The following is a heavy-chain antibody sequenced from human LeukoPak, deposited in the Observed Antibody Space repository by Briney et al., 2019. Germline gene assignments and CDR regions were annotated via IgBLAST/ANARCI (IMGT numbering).Heavy chain of an antibody. D-gene: IGHD6-13*01. Sequence: GGSLRLSCEVSGFTFTDYWMNWVRQAPGKGPEWVASIRQDGGEKTYVDSVKGRFTISRDNTKNSLSLQLNGLRAEDTAVYYCARDGTAAGLYFDLWGQGTLVTVSS. CDR3: ARDGTAAGLYFDL. CDR1: GFTFTDYW. CDR2: IRQDGGEK. J-gene: IGHJ4*01. V-gene: IGHV3-7*01.